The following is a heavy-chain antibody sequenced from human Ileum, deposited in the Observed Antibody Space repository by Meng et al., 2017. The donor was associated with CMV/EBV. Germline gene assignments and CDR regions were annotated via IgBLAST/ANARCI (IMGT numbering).Heavy chain of an antibody. CDR1: GFTFSNLW. D-gene: IGHD4-23*01. Sequence: GESLKISCATSGFTFSNLWMTWVRQAPGKGLERVAHINQDGTEKYYVDSVKGRFTISRDNAKSTLYLQMNSPGADDTAVYFCADPPVGFWGQGTLVTVSS. V-gene: IGHV3-7*01. CDR3: ADPPVGF. CDR2: INQDGTEK. J-gene: IGHJ4*02.